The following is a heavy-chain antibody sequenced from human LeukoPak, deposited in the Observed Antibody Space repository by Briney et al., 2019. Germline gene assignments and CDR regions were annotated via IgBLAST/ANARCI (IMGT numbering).Heavy chain of an antibody. CDR1: GGSISSTRYY. V-gene: IGHV4-39*01. Sequence: SETLSLTCTVSGGSISSTRYYWGWIRQPPGKGLEWIGSIYYSGSTYYNPSLKSRVTISVDTSKNQFSLKLSSVTAADTAVYYCARHPPTTYSSSWYLGNAYFQHWGQGTLVTVSS. CDR2: IYYSGST. CDR3: ARHPPTTYSSSWYLGNAYFQH. D-gene: IGHD6-13*01. J-gene: IGHJ1*01.